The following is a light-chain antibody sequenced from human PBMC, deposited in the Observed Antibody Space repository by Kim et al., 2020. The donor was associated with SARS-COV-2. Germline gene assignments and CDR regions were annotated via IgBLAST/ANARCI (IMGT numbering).Light chain of an antibody. J-gene: IGKJ5*01. Sequence: DIQMTQSPSSLSASVGDRVTITYQASQDIANYLNWYQQKPGKAPKFLIYDASHLETGVPSRFSGSGSGTDFTFTISSLQPEDIATYYCQQYANLPPTFGQGTRLEIK. CDR2: DAS. CDR3: QQYANLPPT. V-gene: IGKV1-33*01. CDR1: QDIANY.